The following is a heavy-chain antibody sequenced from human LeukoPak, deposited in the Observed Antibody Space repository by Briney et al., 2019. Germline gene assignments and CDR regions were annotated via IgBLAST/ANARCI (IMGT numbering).Heavy chain of an antibody. J-gene: IGHJ4*02. CDR3: ARSIVGSTDC. D-gene: IGHD1-26*01. V-gene: IGHV4-59*08. Sequence: SETLSLTCTVSGGSISSYYWSWIRQPPGKGLEWIGYIYYSGSTNYNPSLKSRVTISVDTSKNQFSLKLSSVTAADTAVYYCARSIVGSTDCRGQGTLVTVSS. CDR1: GGSISSYY. CDR2: IYYSGST.